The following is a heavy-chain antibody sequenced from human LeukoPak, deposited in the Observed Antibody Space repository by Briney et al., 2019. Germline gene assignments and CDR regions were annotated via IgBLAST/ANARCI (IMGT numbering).Heavy chain of an antibody. CDR3: ARIPSLEYCSGGSCYPPYYGMDV. J-gene: IGHJ6*02. CDR1: GYSFTSYW. Sequence: GESLKISCKGSGYSFTSYWIGWVRQMPGKGLEWMGIIYPGDSDTRYSPSFQGQVTISADKSISTAYLQWSSLKASDTAMYYCARIPSLEYCSGGSCYPPYYGMDVWGQGTTVTVSS. CDR2: IYPGDSDT. V-gene: IGHV5-51*01. D-gene: IGHD2-15*01.